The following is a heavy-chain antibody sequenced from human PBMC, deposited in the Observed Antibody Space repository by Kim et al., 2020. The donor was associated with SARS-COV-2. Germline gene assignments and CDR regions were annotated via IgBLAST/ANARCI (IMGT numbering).Heavy chain of an antibody. D-gene: IGHD3-10*01. CDR1: GLTFSSYW. V-gene: IGHV3-7*01. Sequence: GSLRLSCAVSGLTFSSYWMSWVRQAPGQGLECVATIKPDGSQKYYVDSVKARFTISKDNAKNSLYLQMDSLRAEDTAVYYCATQFGRPDHYWGQGTLVT. J-gene: IGHJ4*02. CDR2: IKPDGSQK. CDR3: ATQFGRPDHY.